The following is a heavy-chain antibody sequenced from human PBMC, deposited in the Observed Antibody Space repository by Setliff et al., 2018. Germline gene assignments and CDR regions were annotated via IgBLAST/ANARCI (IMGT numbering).Heavy chain of an antibody. CDR1: ELSFTRYN. D-gene: IGHD1-26*01. CDR2: ITSSGTYV. Sequence: PGESLKISCVSSELSFTRYNMNWVRLAPGKGLEWVSSITSSGTYVYYADSVKGRFTISRDNVANSMYLQMNNLRVEDTAIYYCSRDREVGATTKLDYWGQGTLVTVSS. V-gene: IGHV3-21*01. CDR3: SRDREVGATTKLDY. J-gene: IGHJ4*02.